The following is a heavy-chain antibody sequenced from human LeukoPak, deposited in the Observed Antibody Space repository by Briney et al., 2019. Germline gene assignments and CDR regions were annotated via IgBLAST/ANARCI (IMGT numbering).Heavy chain of an antibody. CDR3: ARGSRDGYNYLKY. CDR1: GFTFSGYS. CDR2: FGTRSTSI. J-gene: IGHJ4*02. Sequence: GGSLRLSCTASGFTFSGYSMNWIRQAPGKGLEWVSSFGTRSTSIYHAGSVKGRFAISRDNAKNSLYLQMNSLRAEDTAVYYCARGSRDGYNYLKYWGQGTLVTVSS. D-gene: IGHD5-24*01. V-gene: IGHV3-21*01.